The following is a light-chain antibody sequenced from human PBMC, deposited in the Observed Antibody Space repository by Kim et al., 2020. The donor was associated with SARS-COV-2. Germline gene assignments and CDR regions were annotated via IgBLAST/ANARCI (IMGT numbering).Light chain of an antibody. CDR3: QSYDSSNWV. Sequence: GKPVTISCTGSSGSIASNCMQWYQQRPGRAPTTVIYEDNQRPSGVPDRFSGSIDSSSNSASLTISGLKTEDEADYYCQSYDSSNWVFGGGTQLTVL. J-gene: IGLJ3*02. CDR2: EDN. V-gene: IGLV6-57*02. CDR1: SGSIASNC.